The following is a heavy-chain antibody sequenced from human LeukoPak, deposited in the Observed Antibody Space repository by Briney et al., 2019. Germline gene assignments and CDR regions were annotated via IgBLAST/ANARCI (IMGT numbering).Heavy chain of an antibody. CDR2: VSSDGTT. CDR1: GVSVTTSF. V-gene: IGHV4-59*08. CDR3: ARLDCVLEGCYNH. J-gene: IGHJ4*02. Sequence: PSETLSLTCSVSGVSVTTSFWNWIRQSPGKGLEWIAYVSSDGTTNYTPALRSRLIMSVDTAKNDISLMLTSVTAADTAIYYCARLDCVLEGCYNHWGRGTLVTVSS. D-gene: IGHD2-15*01.